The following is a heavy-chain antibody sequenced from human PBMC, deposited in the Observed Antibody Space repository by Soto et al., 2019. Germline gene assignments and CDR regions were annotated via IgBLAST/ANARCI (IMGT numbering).Heavy chain of an antibody. D-gene: IGHD2-15*01. Sequence: LSLTCAVYGGSFSGYYWSWIRQPPGKGLEWIGEINHSGSTNYNPSLKSRVTISVDTSKNQFSLKLSSVTAADTAVYYCARGGGGRTKYYYYGMDVWGQGT. CDR1: GGSFSGYY. J-gene: IGHJ6*02. CDR2: INHSGST. CDR3: ARGGGGRTKYYYYGMDV. V-gene: IGHV4-34*01.